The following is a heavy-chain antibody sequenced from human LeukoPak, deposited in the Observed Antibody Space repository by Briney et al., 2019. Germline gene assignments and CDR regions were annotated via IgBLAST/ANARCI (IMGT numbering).Heavy chain of an antibody. CDR2: ISGSGGST. V-gene: IGHV3-23*01. CDR1: GFTFSSYA. Sequence: GGSLRLSCAASGFTFSSYAMSWVRQAPGKGLEWVSAISGSGGSTYYADSVKGRFTIPRDNSKNTLYLQMNSLRAEDTAVYYCAKRRLYYYYGMDVWGQGTTVTVSS. J-gene: IGHJ6*02. CDR3: AKRRLYYYYGMDV.